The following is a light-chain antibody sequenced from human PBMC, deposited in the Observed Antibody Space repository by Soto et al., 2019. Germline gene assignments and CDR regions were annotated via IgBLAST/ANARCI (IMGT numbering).Light chain of an antibody. CDR1: QSVISN. J-gene: IGKJ1*01. CDR2: GAS. CDR3: QQYGSWT. V-gene: IGKV3-20*01. Sequence: EMVMTQSPVTLSVSPGESATLSCRASQSVISNLAWYQQKPGQAPRLLICGASSRATGIPDRFSGSGSGTDFTLTISRLEPEDFAVYYCQQYGSWTFGQGTKVDIK.